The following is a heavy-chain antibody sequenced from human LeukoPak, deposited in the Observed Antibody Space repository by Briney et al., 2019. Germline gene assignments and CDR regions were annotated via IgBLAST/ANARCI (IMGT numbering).Heavy chain of an antibody. CDR2: ISGSGSST. V-gene: IGHV3-23*01. CDR3: ARGRGSLDY. CDR1: GFTFSTYA. Sequence: PGGSLRLSCAASGFTFSTYAMNWVRQAPGKGLEWVSTISGSGSSTYYAASVKGRFTISRDNSKNTLYLQMNSLRAEDTAIYYCARGRGSLDYWGQGALVTVSS. D-gene: IGHD6-25*01. J-gene: IGHJ4*02.